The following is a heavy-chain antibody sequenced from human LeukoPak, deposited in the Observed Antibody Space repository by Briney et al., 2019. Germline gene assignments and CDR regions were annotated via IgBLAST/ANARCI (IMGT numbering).Heavy chain of an antibody. CDR3: ARPGGSGWYVGAFDI. CDR2: IYYSGST. J-gene: IGHJ3*02. CDR1: GGSISSYY. V-gene: IGHV4-59*01. D-gene: IGHD6-19*01. Sequence: SETLSLTCTVSGGSISSYYWSWIRQPPGKGLEWIGYIYYSGSTNYNPSLKSRVTISVDTSKNQFSLKLSSVTAADTAVYYCARPGGSGWYVGAFDIWGQGTMVTVSS.